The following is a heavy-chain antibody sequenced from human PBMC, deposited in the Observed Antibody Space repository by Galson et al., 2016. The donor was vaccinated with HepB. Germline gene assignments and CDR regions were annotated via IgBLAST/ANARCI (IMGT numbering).Heavy chain of an antibody. J-gene: IGHJ4*02. Sequence: SLRLSCAASGFTFSSYWMHWVRQVPGKGLVWVSHINTDGSSTHYADSVKGRFTISRDNAKNTLYLQMNSLRAEDTAVYYCARDPHALDFWGQGTLVTVSS. V-gene: IGHV3-74*01. CDR3: ARDPHALDF. CDR1: GFTFSSYW. CDR2: INTDGSST.